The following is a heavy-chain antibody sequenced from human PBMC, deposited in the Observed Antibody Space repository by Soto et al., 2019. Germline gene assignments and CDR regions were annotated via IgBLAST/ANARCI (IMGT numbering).Heavy chain of an antibody. CDR3: AREMWTRTGPQNFFDY. V-gene: IGHV1-18*01. Sequence: QVQLVQSEGEVRQPGASVKVSCRASGYTFTSYGIIWVRQAPGQGLEWMGYISPSSGVTRYAQNLQGRVTLTTDTSKTTADMELRSRSSDDTAVYYCAREMWTRTGPQNFFDYWGLGALVTVSS. J-gene: IGHJ4*02. CDR1: GYTFTSYG. CDR2: ISPSSGVT. D-gene: IGHD2-21*01.